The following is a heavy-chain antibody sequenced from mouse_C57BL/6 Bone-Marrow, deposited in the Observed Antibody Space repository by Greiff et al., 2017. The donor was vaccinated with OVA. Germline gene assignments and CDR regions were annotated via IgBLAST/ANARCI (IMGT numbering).Heavy chain of an antibody. V-gene: IGHV5-9-1*02. CDR3: TRVRTSWFAY. CDR1: GFTFSSYA. J-gene: IGHJ3*01. CDR2: ISSGGDYI. Sequence: EVKLMESGEGLVKPGGSLKLSCAASGFTFSSYAMSWVRQTPEKRLEWVAYISSGGDYIYYADTVKGRFTISRDNARNTLYLQMSSLKSEDTAMYYCTRVRTSWFAYWGQGTLVTVSA.